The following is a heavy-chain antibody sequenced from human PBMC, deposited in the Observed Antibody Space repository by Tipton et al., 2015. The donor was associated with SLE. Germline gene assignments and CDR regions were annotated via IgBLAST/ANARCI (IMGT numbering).Heavy chain of an antibody. CDR1: GFTFSSYW. Sequence: LSLTCAASGFTFSSYWMSWVRQAPGKGLEWVANIKQDGSEKYYVDSVKGRFTISRDNAKNSLYLQMNSLRAEDTAVYYCARESKMTTVTPGAFDIWGQGTMVTVSS. CDR2: IKQDGSEK. D-gene: IGHD4-17*01. CDR3: ARESKMTTVTPGAFDI. V-gene: IGHV3-7*01. J-gene: IGHJ3*02.